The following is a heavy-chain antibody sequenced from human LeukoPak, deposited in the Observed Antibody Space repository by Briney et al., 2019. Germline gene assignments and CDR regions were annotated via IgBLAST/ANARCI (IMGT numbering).Heavy chain of an antibody. Sequence: PGGCLRLSCVVSGLSFSSFEMNWVRQAPGKGLEWVSYISNNFDTHYADSVKGRFTISRDNARESLYLQMNSLRAEDTAIYYCARSLSGYITDPFFYQWGQGALVTVSS. J-gene: IGHJ4*02. V-gene: IGHV3-48*03. CDR1: GLSFSSFE. D-gene: IGHD5-12*01. CDR3: ARSLSGYITDPFFYQ. CDR2: ISNNFDT.